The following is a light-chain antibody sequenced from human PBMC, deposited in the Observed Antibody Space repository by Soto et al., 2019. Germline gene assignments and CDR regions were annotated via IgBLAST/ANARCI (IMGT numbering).Light chain of an antibody. CDR1: SSDVGAYDY. CDR3: SSFATDWTHV. CDR2: EIN. Sequence: QSVLTQPPSASGSPGQSVTISCTGTSSDVGAYDYVSWYQQHPGKAPKLMIYEINKRPSGVPDRFSGSKSGNTASLTVSGLQAEDEADYYCSSFATDWTHVFGTGTKVTVL. J-gene: IGLJ1*01. V-gene: IGLV2-8*01.